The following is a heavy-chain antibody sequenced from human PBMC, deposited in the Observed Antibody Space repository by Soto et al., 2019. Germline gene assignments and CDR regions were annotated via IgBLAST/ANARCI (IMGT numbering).Heavy chain of an antibody. CDR3: ARDLAVARIDD. Sequence: ASVKVSCKASGYSFTSYGISWVRQAPGQGLEWMGWISAYNGNTKYAQKLQGRVTMTTDTSTSTAYMELRSLRSDDTAVYYCARDLAVARIDDWGQGTLVTVSS. V-gene: IGHV1-18*01. D-gene: IGHD6-19*01. CDR1: GYSFTSYG. CDR2: ISAYNGNT. J-gene: IGHJ4*02.